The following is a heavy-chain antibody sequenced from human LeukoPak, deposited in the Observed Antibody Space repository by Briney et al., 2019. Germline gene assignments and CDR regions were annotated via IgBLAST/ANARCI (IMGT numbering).Heavy chain of an antibody. CDR1: GYTFTGYY. CDR2: INPNSGGT. CDR3: ARERVGDTAYYYYGMDV. V-gene: IGHV1-2*02. J-gene: IGHJ6*02. Sequence: ASVKVSCKASGYTFTGYYMHWVRQAPGQGLEWMGWINPNSGGTNYAQKFQGRVTMTRDTSISTAYMELSRLRSDDTAVYYCARERVGDTAYYYYGMDVRGQGTTVTVSS. D-gene: IGHD5-18*01.